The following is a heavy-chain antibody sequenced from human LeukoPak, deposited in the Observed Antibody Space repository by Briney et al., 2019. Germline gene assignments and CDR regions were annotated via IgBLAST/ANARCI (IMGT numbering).Heavy chain of an antibody. Sequence: GGSLRLSCAASGFTVSSNYMSWVRQAPGKGLEWVSIIYSGGSTYYADSVKGRFTISRHNSKNTLYLQMHSLRAEDTAVYYCAREVGGSAFDIWGQGTMVTVSS. CDR3: AREVGGSAFDI. V-gene: IGHV3-53*04. J-gene: IGHJ3*02. D-gene: IGHD3-16*01. CDR1: GFTVSSNY. CDR2: IYSGGST.